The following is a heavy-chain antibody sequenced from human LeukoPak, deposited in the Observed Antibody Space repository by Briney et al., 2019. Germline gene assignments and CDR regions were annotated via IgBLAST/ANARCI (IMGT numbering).Heavy chain of an antibody. D-gene: IGHD3/OR15-3a*01. Sequence: SETLSLTCTVSGGSISSSSYYWGWIRQPPGKGLEWIASIYYSGSTYYNPSLKSRVTISVDTSKNQFSLKLSSVTAADTAVYYCARQGFWTWFDPWGQGTLVTVSS. CDR1: GGSISSSSYY. J-gene: IGHJ5*02. CDR2: IYYSGST. V-gene: IGHV4-39*01. CDR3: ARQGFWTWFDP.